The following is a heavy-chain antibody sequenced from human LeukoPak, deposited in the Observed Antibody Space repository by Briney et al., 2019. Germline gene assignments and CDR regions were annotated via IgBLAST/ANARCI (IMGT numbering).Heavy chain of an antibody. D-gene: IGHD6-13*01. J-gene: IGHJ6*03. CDR2: MNPNSGNT. Sequence: ASVKVSCKASGYTFTSYDINWVRQATGQGLEWMGWMNPNSGNTGYAQKFQGRVTMTRNTAISTAYMELSSRRSEDTAVYYCARGSEQLVLLTPYYYYYMDVWGKGTTVTISS. CDR3: ARGSEQLVLLTPYYYYYMDV. CDR1: GYTFTSYD. V-gene: IGHV1-8*02.